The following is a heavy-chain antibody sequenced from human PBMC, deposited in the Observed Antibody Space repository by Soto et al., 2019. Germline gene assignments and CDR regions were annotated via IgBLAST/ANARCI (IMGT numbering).Heavy chain of an antibody. CDR3: ARDSKPYYGDY. Sequence: GGSLRLSCAASGFNFRGYWMHWVRQRPGEGLVWVSQINTDGSSTNYADSVKGRFTISRDNARNTLYLQMNSLRAEDTAVYYCARDSKPYYGDYWGQGVLVTVSS. CDR2: INTDGSST. CDR1: GFNFRGYW. J-gene: IGHJ4*02. V-gene: IGHV3-74*01.